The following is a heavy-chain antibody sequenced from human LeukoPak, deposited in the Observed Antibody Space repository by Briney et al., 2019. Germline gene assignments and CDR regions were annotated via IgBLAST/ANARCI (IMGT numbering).Heavy chain of an antibody. V-gene: IGHV4-4*09. CDR1: GVSISSYY. D-gene: IGHD5-24*01. CDR2: MYTSGST. CDR3: ARGHGYNWYYFDY. J-gene: IGHJ4*02. Sequence: SETLSLTCTVSGVSISSYYWSWIRQPPGKGLEWIGYMYTSGSTDYNPSLKSRVTISVDTSKNPPSLKLSSVTAAATAVYYCARGHGYNWYYFDYWGPGTLVTVSS.